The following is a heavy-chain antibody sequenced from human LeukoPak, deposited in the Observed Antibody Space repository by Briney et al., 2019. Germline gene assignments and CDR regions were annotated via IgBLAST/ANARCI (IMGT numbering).Heavy chain of an antibody. D-gene: IGHD3-22*01. J-gene: IGHJ5*02. CDR2: INHSGST. CDR3: ARGRLRTWFDP. V-gene: IGHV4-34*01. Sequence: SETLSLTCAVYGGSFSGYYWSWIRQPPGKGLEWIGEINHSGSTNYNPSLKSRVTTSVDTSKNQFSLKLSSVTAADTAVYYCARGRLRTWFDPWGQGTLVTVSS. CDR1: GGSFSGYY.